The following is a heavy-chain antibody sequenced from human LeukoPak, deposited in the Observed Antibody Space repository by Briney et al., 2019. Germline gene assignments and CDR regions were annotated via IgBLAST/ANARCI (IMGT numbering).Heavy chain of an antibody. CDR3: AVGRPYSLLDY. V-gene: IGHV1-24*01. Sequence: ASEKVSCTVSGSSLSELSLYWVRQAPGKGREWMGGFDVIDSETFYAQKFQGRVTITEDSSTDTAYMELRSLTSDDTALYYCAVGRPYSLLDYWGQGTLVTVSS. CDR1: GSSLSELS. D-gene: IGHD5-18*01. J-gene: IGHJ4*02. CDR2: FDVIDSET.